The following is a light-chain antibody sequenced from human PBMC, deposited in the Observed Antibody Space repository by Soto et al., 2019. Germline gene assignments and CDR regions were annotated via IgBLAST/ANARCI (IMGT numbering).Light chain of an antibody. Sequence: IQMTQSPSTLPASVGDRVIITCRASQDIRNDLGWYQQKPGKAPKILIYDGSKLQSGVPSRFSGSVSGTDCTRTISSLQPEDFATYYCLQDYNFPRTFGQGTKVDIK. J-gene: IGKJ1*01. CDR1: QDIRND. V-gene: IGKV1-6*01. CDR2: DGS. CDR3: LQDYNFPRT.